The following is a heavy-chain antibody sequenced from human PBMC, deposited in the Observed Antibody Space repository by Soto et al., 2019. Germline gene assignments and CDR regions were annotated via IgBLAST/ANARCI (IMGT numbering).Heavy chain of an antibody. D-gene: IGHD6-19*01. Sequence: ASVKVSCKTSGYIFTDYHMHWVRQAPGQGLEWMGWINPNSGGTNYAQKFQGRVTMTRDTSISTAYMELSRLRSDDTAVYFCVRDQAAVAGSYYYYGMDVWGQGTTVTVSS. CDR2: INPNSGGT. CDR3: VRDQAAVAGSYYYYGMDV. V-gene: IGHV1-2*02. CDR1: GYIFTDYH. J-gene: IGHJ6*02.